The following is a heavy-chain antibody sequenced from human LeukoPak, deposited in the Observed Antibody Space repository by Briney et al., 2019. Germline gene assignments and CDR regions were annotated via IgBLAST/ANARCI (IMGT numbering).Heavy chain of an antibody. V-gene: IGHV3-7*03. J-gene: IGHJ4*02. CDR3: ASALRIYYYFDY. Sequence: GGSLRLSCAASGFTFSSYWMSWVRQAPGKWLEWVANIKQDGSEKYYVDSVKGRFTISRDNSKNTLYLQMNSLRAEDTAVYYCASALRIYYYFDYWGQGTLVTVSS. D-gene: IGHD1-26*01. CDR1: GFTFSSYW. CDR2: IKQDGSEK.